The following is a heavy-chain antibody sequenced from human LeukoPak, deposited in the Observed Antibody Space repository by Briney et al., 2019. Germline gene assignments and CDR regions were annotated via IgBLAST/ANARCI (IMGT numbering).Heavy chain of an antibody. CDR3: ARDWELGYFDY. Sequence: PGGSLRLSCAASGFTVSSNHMSWVRQAPGKGLEWVSVIYSGGSTYYADSVKGRFTISRDNSKNTLYLQMNSLRAEDTAVYYCARDWELGYFDYWGQGTLVTVSS. CDR2: IYSGGST. V-gene: IGHV3-66*01. CDR1: GFTVSSNH. D-gene: IGHD1-26*01. J-gene: IGHJ4*02.